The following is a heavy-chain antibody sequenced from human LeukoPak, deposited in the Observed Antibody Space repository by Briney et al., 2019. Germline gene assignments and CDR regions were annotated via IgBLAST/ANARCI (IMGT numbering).Heavy chain of an antibody. CDR2: ISYDGSNK. Sequence: GGSLRLSCAASGITFSSYAMHWVRQAPGKGLEWVAVISYDGSNKYYADSVKGRFTISRDNSKNTLYLQMNSLRAEDTAVYFCARDASGANLPFDYWGQGTQVTVSS. CDR3: ARDASGANLPFDY. J-gene: IGHJ4*02. CDR1: GITFSSYA. V-gene: IGHV3-30-3*01. D-gene: IGHD4/OR15-4a*01.